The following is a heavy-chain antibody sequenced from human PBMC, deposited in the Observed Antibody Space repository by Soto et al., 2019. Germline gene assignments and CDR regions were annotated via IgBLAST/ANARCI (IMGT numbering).Heavy chain of an antibody. J-gene: IGHJ6*02. V-gene: IGHV3-15*01. CDR2: IKSKTDGGTT. CDR3: TTADYYYGMDV. CDR1: GCTFSNAW. Sequence: GGSMRLSCAASGCTFSNAWMSWVRQAPGKGLEWVGRIKSKTDGGTTDYAAPVKGRFTISRDDSKNTLYLQMNSLKTEDTAVYYCTTADYYYGMDVWGQGTTVTVSS.